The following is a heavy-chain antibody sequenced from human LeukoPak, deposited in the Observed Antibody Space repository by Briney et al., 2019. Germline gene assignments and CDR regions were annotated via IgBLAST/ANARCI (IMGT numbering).Heavy chain of an antibody. Sequence: PSETLSLTCTVSGGSISSYYWSWIRQPAGKGLEWIGRIYTSGSTNYNPSLKSRVTISVDTSKNQFSLKLSSVTAADTAVYYCAAALPPVLLWFGELSDWFDPWGQGTLVTVSS. CDR3: AAALPPVLLWFGELSDWFDP. CDR1: GGSISSYY. CDR2: IYTSGST. V-gene: IGHV4-4*07. D-gene: IGHD3-10*01. J-gene: IGHJ5*02.